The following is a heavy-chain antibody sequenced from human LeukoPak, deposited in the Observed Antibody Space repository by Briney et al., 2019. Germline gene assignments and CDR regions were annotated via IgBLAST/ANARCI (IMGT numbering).Heavy chain of an antibody. J-gene: IGHJ4*02. Sequence: GASVKVSCKASGYTFTGYYMHWVRQAPGQGLEWMGWINPNSGGTNYAQKLQGRVTMTRDTSISTAYMELSRLRSDDTAVYYCARDPCYYDSSGYNDYWGQGTLVTVSS. V-gene: IGHV1-2*02. CDR2: INPNSGGT. D-gene: IGHD3-22*01. CDR3: ARDPCYYDSSGYNDY. CDR1: GYTFTGYY.